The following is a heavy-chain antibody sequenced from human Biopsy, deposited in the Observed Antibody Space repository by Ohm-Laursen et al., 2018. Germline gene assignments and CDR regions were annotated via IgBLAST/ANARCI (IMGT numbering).Heavy chain of an antibody. Sequence: GASVKVSCNASSYTFTDYNIHWMRQAPEQGLEWLGYINCKTGATNYAQKFQGTVTMTRDTSISTAYLALGSLRSADTAIYYCARDPLNGHKHFDYWGQGSLVTVSS. V-gene: IGHV1-2*02. CDR2: INCKTGAT. D-gene: IGHD2-8*01. CDR3: ARDPLNGHKHFDY. J-gene: IGHJ4*02. CDR1: SYTFTDYN.